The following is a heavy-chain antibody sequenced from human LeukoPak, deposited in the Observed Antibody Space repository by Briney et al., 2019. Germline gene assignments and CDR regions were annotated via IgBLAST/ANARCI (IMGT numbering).Heavy chain of an antibody. J-gene: IGHJ6*02. Sequence: ASVKVSCKASGYTFTSYDITWVRQAPGQGLEWMGWISAYNGNTNYAQKLQGRVTMTTDTSTSTAYMELRSLRSDDTAVYYCARDRQVVVAATLDPASDYYYYYGMDVWGQGTTVTVSS. D-gene: IGHD2-15*01. CDR3: ARDRQVVVAATLDPASDYYYYYGMDV. CDR2: ISAYNGNT. V-gene: IGHV1-18*01. CDR1: GYTFTSYD.